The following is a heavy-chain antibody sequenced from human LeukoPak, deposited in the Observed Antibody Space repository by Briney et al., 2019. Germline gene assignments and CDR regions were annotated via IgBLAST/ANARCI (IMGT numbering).Heavy chain of an antibody. CDR1: GYTFTSYY. Sequence: RRASVKVSCKASGYTFTSYYMHWVRQAPGQGLEWMGIINPSGGSTSYAQKFQGRVTITADESTSTAYMELSSLRSEDTAVYYCASTYCSSISCYGDDAFDIWGQGTMVTVSS. V-gene: IGHV1-46*01. CDR2: INPSGGST. D-gene: IGHD2-2*01. CDR3: ASTYCSSISCYGDDAFDI. J-gene: IGHJ3*02.